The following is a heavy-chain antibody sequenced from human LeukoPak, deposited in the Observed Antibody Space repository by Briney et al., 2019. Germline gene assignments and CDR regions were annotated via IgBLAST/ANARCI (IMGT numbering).Heavy chain of an antibody. D-gene: IGHD3-9*01. V-gene: IGHV4-59*12. Sequence: SETLSLTCTVSGGSISNYYWSWIRQPPGKGLDWIGYIYYSGSTNYNPSLKSRVTMSVDTSKNQFSLKLSSVTAADTAVYYCARRGYFDSFRNWGQGTLVTVSS. J-gene: IGHJ4*02. CDR1: GGSISNYY. CDR2: IYYSGST. CDR3: ARRGYFDSFRN.